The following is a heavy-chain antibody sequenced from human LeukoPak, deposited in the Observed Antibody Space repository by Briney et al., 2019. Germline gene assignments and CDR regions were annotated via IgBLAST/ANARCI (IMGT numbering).Heavy chain of an antibody. CDR1: GFIFSNYN. D-gene: IGHD6-19*01. CDR3: ARVWLHSSGYFLFDF. CDR2: ISSSSSTI. Sequence: GRSLRLSCAASGFIFSNYNMNWVRQAPGKGLEWVSYISSSSSTIYYADSVKGRFTISRDNAKNSLFLQMNSLRAEDTAVYYCARVWLHSSGYFLFDFWGQGTLVTVSS. V-gene: IGHV3-48*04. J-gene: IGHJ4*02.